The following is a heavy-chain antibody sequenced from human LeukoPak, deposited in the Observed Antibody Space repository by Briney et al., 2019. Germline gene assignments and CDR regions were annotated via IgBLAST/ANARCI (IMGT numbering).Heavy chain of an antibody. V-gene: IGHV3-7*03. CDR3: ARVCPVPSLLWFGELLFRGPTHFDY. J-gene: IGHJ4*02. CDR1: GFTFSSYW. D-gene: IGHD3-10*01. Sequence: PGGSLRLSCAASGFTFSSYWMSWVRQAPGKGLEWVANIKQDGSGKYYVDSVKGRFTISRDNAKNSLYLQMNSLRAEDTAVYYCARVCPVPSLLWFGELLFRGPTHFDYWGQGTLVTVSS. CDR2: IKQDGSGK.